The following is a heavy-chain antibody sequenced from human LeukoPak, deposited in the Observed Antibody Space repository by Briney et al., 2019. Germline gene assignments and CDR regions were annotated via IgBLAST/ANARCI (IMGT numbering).Heavy chain of an antibody. J-gene: IGHJ4*02. V-gene: IGHV4-38-2*01. D-gene: IGHD4-23*01. Sequence: SETLSLTCAVSGYSISSGYYWGWIRQPPGKGLEWIGSIYHSGSTYYNPSLKSRVTISVDTSKNQFSLKLSSVTAADTAVYYCAKIPVVTPPGYWGQGPLVTVSS. CDR3: AKIPVVTPPGY. CDR2: IYHSGST. CDR1: GYSISSGYY.